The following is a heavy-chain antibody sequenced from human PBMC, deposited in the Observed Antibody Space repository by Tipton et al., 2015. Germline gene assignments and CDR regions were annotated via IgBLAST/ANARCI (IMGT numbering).Heavy chain of an antibody. Sequence: TLSLTCTVSSDSINKYYWSWIRQPPGKELQWIGYIQYSGSTNYNPSLKSRVTISVDTSKSQFSLKLTSVTAADTAMYYCARARGRHGGLLASWGQGPLVIVPS. V-gene: IGHV4-59*01. CDR1: SDSINKYY. D-gene: IGHD4-23*01. J-gene: IGHJ4*02. CDR2: IQYSGST. CDR3: ARARGRHGGLLAS.